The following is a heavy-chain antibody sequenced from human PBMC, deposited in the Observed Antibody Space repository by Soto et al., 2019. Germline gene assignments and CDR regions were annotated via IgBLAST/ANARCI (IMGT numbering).Heavy chain of an antibody. D-gene: IGHD2-15*01. Sequence: QVQLVQSGAEVKKPGSSVKVSCKASGGTFSSYAISWVRQAPGQGLEWMGGIIPIFGTANYAQKFQGRVTITADESTSTAYMELSSPRSEDTAVYYCASGPVAAMAFGMDVWGQGTTVTVSS. CDR1: GGTFSSYA. CDR2: IIPIFGTA. J-gene: IGHJ6*02. V-gene: IGHV1-69*12. CDR3: ASGPVAAMAFGMDV.